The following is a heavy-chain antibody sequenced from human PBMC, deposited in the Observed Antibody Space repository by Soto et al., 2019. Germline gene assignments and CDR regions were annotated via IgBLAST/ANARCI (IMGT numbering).Heavy chain of an antibody. CDR1: GLSITDSEMG. CDR2: IDSSGEK. CDR3: ARRHLAVAVSPWFDP. Sequence: QVTLKESGPVLVKPTEPLTLRCTVSGLSITDSEMGVSWIRQPPGQPLEWLAHIDSSGEKSYRTFLKSRLAISKDTSKSQIDLTMTNMDPADTATYYCARRHLAVAVSPWFDPWGQGIPVTVSS. V-gene: IGHV2-26*01. J-gene: IGHJ5*02. D-gene: IGHD6-19*01.